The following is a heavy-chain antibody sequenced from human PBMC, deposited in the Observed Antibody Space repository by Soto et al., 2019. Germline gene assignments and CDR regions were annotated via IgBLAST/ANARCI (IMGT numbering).Heavy chain of an antibody. CDR3: ARARGYSYGLGY. D-gene: IGHD5-18*01. CDR2: IYYSGST. J-gene: IGHJ4*02. Sequence: PSETLSLTCTVSCGSISSYYWSWIRQPPGKGLEWIGYIYYSGSTNYNPSLKSRVTISVDTSKNQFSLKLSSVTAADTAVYYCARARGYSYGLGYWGQGTLVTVSS. V-gene: IGHV4-59*01. CDR1: CGSISSYY.